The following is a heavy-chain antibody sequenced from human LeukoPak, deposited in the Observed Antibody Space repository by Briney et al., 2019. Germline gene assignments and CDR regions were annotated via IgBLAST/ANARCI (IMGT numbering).Heavy chain of an antibody. V-gene: IGHV1-2*02. J-gene: IGHJ3*02. CDR1: GYTFTGYY. CDR2: INPNSGGT. Sequence: GASVKVSCKASGYTFTGYYMHWVRQAPGQGLEWMGWINPNSGGTNYAQKFQGRVTMTRDTSTSTAYMELRSLRSDDTAVYYCARALWYYDSSGYYFDAFDIWGQGTMVTVSS. D-gene: IGHD3-22*01. CDR3: ARALWYYDSSGYYFDAFDI.